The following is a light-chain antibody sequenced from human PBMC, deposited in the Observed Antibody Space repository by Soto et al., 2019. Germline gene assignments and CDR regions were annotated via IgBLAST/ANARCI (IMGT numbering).Light chain of an antibody. J-gene: IGLJ1*01. CDR2: GND. CDR3: QTHDSSLSSYV. Sequence: QSVLTQPPSVSGAPGQRVTISCTGSRSNIGAGYDVHWYQQLPGTGPKLLIYGNDNRPSGVPDRFSGSKSDTSASLAITGLQAEDEANYYCQTHDSSLSSYVFGTGTKVTVL. CDR1: RSNIGAGYD. V-gene: IGLV1-40*01.